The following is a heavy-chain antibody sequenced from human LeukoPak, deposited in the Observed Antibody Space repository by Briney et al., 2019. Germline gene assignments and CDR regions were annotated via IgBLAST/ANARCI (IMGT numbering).Heavy chain of an antibody. CDR1: GYTFTCYY. V-gene: IGHV1-2*02. Sequence: ASVKVSCKASGYTFTCYYMHWVRQAPGQGLEWMGWINPNSGGTNYAQKFQGRVTMTRDTSISTAYMELSRLRSDDTAVYYCARGNDIVVVPAGRVDYWGQGTLVTVSS. CDR2: INPNSGGT. CDR3: ARGNDIVVVPAGRVDY. J-gene: IGHJ4*02. D-gene: IGHD2-2*01.